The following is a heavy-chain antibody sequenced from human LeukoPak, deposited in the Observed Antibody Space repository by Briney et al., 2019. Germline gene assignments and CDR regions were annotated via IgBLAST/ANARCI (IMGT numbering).Heavy chain of an antibody. CDR1: GGSISSYY. J-gene: IGHJ6*03. V-gene: IGHV4-4*07. CDR2: IYTSGST. Sequence: SETLSLTCTVSGGSISSYYWSWIRQPAGKGLEWIGRIYTSGSTNYNPSLKSRVTMSVDTSKNQFSLKLSSVTAADTAVYYCARETYDFWSGYYNYYYYYMDVWGKGTTVTVSS. D-gene: IGHD3-3*01. CDR3: ARETYDFWSGYYNYYYYYMDV.